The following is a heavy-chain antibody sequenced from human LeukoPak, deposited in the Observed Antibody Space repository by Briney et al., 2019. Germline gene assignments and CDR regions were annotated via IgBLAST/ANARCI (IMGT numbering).Heavy chain of an antibody. D-gene: IGHD3/OR15-3a*01. CDR1: GFTFSRYA. V-gene: IGHV3-30*18. J-gene: IGHJ4*02. CDR3: AKGWTPRPYYFDY. Sequence: GGSLRLSCVASGFTFSRYAMHWVRQAPGKGLEWVAVISYDGSNIYYADSVKGRFTISRDNSENTPYLQMHSRRAEDTALYYCAKGWTPRPYYFDYWGQGTLVTVSS. CDR2: ISYDGSNI.